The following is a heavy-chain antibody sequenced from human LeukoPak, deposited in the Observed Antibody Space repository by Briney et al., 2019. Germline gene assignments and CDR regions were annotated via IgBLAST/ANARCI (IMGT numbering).Heavy chain of an antibody. D-gene: IGHD2-15*01. Sequence: GGSLRLSCAASGITFSRDWMSWVRQAPGQGLKWVANIHAEGIKKAYVGSVEGRFTISRDNAKNSPYLQMYSLRAEDTAVYYCARSNLFSCGGNCYSFDYWGQGTLVTVSS. V-gene: IGHV3-7*01. J-gene: IGHJ4*02. CDR1: GITFSRDW. CDR2: IHAEGIKK. CDR3: ARSNLFSCGGNCYSFDY.